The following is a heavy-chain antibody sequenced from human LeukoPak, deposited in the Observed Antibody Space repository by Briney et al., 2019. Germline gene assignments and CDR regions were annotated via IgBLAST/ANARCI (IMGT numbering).Heavy chain of an antibody. CDR2: ISATGSTT. Sequence: GGSLRLSCAASGFTFSTYAMTWVRQAPGKGLEPVSLISATGSTTYYAESVRGRFTISRDNSKNTLYLQMNTLRVEDTAVYYCAKPARTDYTDYWGQGTLVTVSS. CDR1: GFTFSTYA. V-gene: IGHV3-23*01. CDR3: AKPARTDYTDY. J-gene: IGHJ4*02. D-gene: IGHD1-14*01.